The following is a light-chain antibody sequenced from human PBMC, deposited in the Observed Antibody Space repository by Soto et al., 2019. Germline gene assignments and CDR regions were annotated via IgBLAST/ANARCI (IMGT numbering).Light chain of an antibody. J-gene: IGLJ3*02. Sequence: QAVLAQPPSASGTPGQRVSISCSGSSSNIGSSSVNWYQHVPGAAPQLLIYSNDLRPSEVPDRFSGSKSGTSASLAISGLRSDGEADYYCAAWDDTLNGGVFGGGTKVTVL. V-gene: IGLV1-44*01. CDR3: AAWDDTLNGGV. CDR2: SND. CDR1: SSNIGSSS.